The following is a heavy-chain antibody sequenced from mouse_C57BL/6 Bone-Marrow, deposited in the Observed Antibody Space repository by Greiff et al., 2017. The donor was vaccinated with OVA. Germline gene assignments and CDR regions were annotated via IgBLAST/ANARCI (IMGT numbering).Heavy chain of an antibody. D-gene: IGHD1-1*01. CDR2: IYPRSGNT. J-gene: IGHJ2*01. CDR3: ARGNTTVVAPNY. V-gene: IGHV1-81*01. Sequence: VKLQESGAELARPGALVKLSCKASGYTFTSYGISWVKQRTGQGLEWIGEIYPRSGNTYYNEKFKGKATLTADKSSSTAYMELRSLTSEDSAVYFCARGNTTVVAPNYWGQGTTLTVSS. CDR1: GYTFTSYG.